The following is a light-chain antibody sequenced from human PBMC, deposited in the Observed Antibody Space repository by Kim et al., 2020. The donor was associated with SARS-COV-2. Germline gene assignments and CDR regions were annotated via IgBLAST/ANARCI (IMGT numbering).Light chain of an antibody. Sequence: DIQMPQSPSSLSASIGDRVTITCQASQDIRNYLNWYQQKPGKAPKLLSYDVSNLETGVPSRFSGSGSGTDFTFTIASLQPEDIATYYSQQYQWHALSFGGATKVDIK. CDR2: DVS. J-gene: IGKJ4*01. CDR1: QDIRNY. V-gene: IGKV1-33*01. CDR3: QQYQWHALS.